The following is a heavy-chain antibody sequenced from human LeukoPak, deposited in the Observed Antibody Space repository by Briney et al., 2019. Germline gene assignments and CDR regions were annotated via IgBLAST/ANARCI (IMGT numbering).Heavy chain of an antibody. CDR3: ATTTSDTGYDYFGGVDY. J-gene: IGHJ4*02. CDR1: GYTFTGYY. D-gene: IGHD5-12*01. V-gene: IGHV1-24*01. CDR2: FDPEDGET. Sequence: ASVKVSCKASGYTFTGYYMHWVRQAPGKGLEWMGGFDPEDGETIYAQKFQGRVTMTEDTSTDTAYMELSSLRSEDTAVYYCATTTSDTGYDYFGGVDYWGQGTLVTVSS.